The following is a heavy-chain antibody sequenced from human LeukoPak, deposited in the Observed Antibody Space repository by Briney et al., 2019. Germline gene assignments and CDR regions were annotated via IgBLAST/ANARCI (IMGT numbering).Heavy chain of an antibody. CDR1: GFTFSSYA. D-gene: IGHD6-13*01. CDR3: ASVAAAGEIDY. J-gene: IGHJ4*02. Sequence: GGSLRLSCAASGFTFSSYAMSWVRQAPGKGLEWVSYISSSGSTIYYADSVKGRFTISRDNAKNSLYLQMNSLRAEDTAVYYCASVAAAGEIDYWGQGTLVTVSS. V-gene: IGHV3-48*04. CDR2: ISSSGSTI.